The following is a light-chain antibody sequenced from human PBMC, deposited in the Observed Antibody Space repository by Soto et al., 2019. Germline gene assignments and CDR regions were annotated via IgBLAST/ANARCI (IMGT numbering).Light chain of an antibody. J-gene: IGLJ2*01. CDR1: ISNIGSNY. Sequence: QLVLTQPPSASGTPGQRVAISCSGSISNIGSNYVYWYQQLPGTAPKVLIYRNNLRPSGVPDRFSGSKSGTSASLAISGLRSEDEADYYCAAWDDSLSGVVFGGGTKLTVL. CDR2: RNN. CDR3: AAWDDSLSGVV. V-gene: IGLV1-47*01.